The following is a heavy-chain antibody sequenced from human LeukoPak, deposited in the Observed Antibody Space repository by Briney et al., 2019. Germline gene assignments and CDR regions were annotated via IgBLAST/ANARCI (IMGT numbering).Heavy chain of an antibody. Sequence: GGSLRLSCAASGFIFSDYWMNWVRPAPGKGRWWVANIERDGSEEYYVDSVKGRFTISRDNATNSLYPQKNSLRAEDTAVYYCARGEVDSNVDYWGQGTLVTVSS. D-gene: IGHD4-11*01. CDR1: GFIFSDYW. J-gene: IGHJ4*02. CDR3: ARGEVDSNVDY. CDR2: IERDGSEE. V-gene: IGHV3-7*05.